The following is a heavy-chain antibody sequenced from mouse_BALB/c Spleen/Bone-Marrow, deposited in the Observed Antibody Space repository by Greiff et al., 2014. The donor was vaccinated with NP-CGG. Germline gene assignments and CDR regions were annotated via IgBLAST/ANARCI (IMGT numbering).Heavy chain of an antibody. J-gene: IGHJ3*01. Sequence: DVQLQESGAELVKPGASVKLSCTASGFNIKDTYMHWVKQRPEQGLEWIGRIDPANGNTKYDPKFQGKATITAGTSSNTAYLQLSSLTSEDTAVYYCAIYYYGSSGFAYWGQGTLVTVSA. D-gene: IGHD1-1*01. CDR1: GFNIKDTY. CDR3: AIYYYGSSGFAY. CDR2: IDPANGNT. V-gene: IGHV14-3*02.